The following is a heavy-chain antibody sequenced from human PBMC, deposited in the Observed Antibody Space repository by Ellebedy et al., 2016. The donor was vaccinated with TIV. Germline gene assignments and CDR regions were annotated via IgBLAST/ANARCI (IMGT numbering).Heavy chain of an antibody. CDR1: GPSTHYY. CDR2: IYYNGVT. J-gene: IGHJ2*01. D-gene: IGHD3-10*01. Sequence: MPSETLSPTCPVPGPSTHYYWSWTRQPPGKGLEWTEYIYYNGVTNYNPSLRSRLTISVDTSKNQSSLKLASVTAADTAVYYCATNTVRGVVKAVRYLDLWGRGTLVTVSS. V-gene: IGHV4-59*08. CDR3: ATNTVRGVVKAVRYLDL.